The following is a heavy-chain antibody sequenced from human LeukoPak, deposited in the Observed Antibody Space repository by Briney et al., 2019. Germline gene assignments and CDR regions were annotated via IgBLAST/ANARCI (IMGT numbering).Heavy chain of an antibody. J-gene: IGHJ4*02. D-gene: IGHD3-3*01. Sequence: QTGGSLRLSCAASGFTFSSYAMSWVRQAPGKGLEWVSAISGSGGSTYYADSVKGRFTISRDNSKNTLYLQMNSLRAEDTAVYYCAKAIFSIRFLEWLYTLDYWGQGTLVTVSS. CDR2: ISGSGGST. V-gene: IGHV3-23*01. CDR1: GFTFSSYA. CDR3: AKAIFSIRFLEWLYTLDY.